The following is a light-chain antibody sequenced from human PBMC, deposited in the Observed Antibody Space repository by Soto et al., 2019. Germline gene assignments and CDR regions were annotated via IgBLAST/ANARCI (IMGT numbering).Light chain of an antibody. J-gene: IGLJ2*01. V-gene: IGLV2-14*03. Sequence: QSALTQPASVSGSPGQSITISCTGTSSDVGGYNYVSWYQQHPGKVPKLMIYEVFRRPSGISDRFSGSKSGNTASLTISGRQDEDEADYYCCSYTTTSTFVFGGGTKLTVL. CDR3: CSYTTTSTFV. CDR2: EVF. CDR1: SSDVGGYNY.